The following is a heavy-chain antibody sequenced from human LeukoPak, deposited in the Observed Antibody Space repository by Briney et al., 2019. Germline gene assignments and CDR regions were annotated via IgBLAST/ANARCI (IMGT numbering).Heavy chain of an antibody. CDR3: ASSPLAARPKLDY. D-gene: IGHD6-6*01. CDR1: DFTFSNYA. J-gene: IGHJ4*02. Sequence: GGSLRLSCTASDFTFSNYAMNWVRQAPGKRPEWFSGIISGGGSIYYAHSVKGRFTISRDNSKNTLYLQMNSLRAEDTAVYYCASSPLAARPKLDYWGQGTLVTVSS. CDR2: IISGGGSI. V-gene: IGHV3-23*01.